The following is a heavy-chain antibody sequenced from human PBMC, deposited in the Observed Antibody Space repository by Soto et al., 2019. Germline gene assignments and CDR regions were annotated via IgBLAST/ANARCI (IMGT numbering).Heavy chain of an antibody. V-gene: IGHV3-30*18. CDR2: ISYDGSNK. CDR3: AKDLYTIFGVDPNYYYYGMDV. CDR1: GFTFSSYG. D-gene: IGHD3-3*01. Sequence: GGSLRLSCAASGFTFSSYGMHWVRQAPGKGLEWVAVISYDGSNKYYADSVKGRFTISRDNSKNTLYLQMDSLRAEDTAVYYCAKDLYTIFGVDPNYYYYGMDVWGQGTTVTVSS. J-gene: IGHJ6*02.